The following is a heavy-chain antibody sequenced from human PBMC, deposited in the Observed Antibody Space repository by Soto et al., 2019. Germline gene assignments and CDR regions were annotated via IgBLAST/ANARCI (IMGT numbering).Heavy chain of an antibody. CDR2: IYYSGST. D-gene: IGHD2-2*01. Sequence: SETLSLTCSVSGGSVSSGNFYWSWIRQPPGKGLEWIGYIYYSGSTYYNPSLKSRVTTSEDTSKNQFSLKLSSVTAADTAVYYCARDSSQAVMFDYWGQGTLVTVSS. CDR3: ARDSSQAVMFDY. J-gene: IGHJ4*02. V-gene: IGHV4-61*01. CDR1: GGSVSSGNFY.